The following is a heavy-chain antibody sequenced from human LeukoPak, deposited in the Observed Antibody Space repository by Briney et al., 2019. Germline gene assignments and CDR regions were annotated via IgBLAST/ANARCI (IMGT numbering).Heavy chain of an antibody. J-gene: IGHJ6*03. CDR1: GFTFTGFA. V-gene: IGHV3-23*01. CDR3: AKMKTPGLYYHYSMVV. Sequence: GGSLRLSCAASGFTFTGFAMRWVRQAPGKGPEWVSRIGGGSGSTYYADSVKGRFTIYRDIYKKTLYLQINSLRTNDPDEYYCAKMKTPGLYYHYSMVVWGKRTTVIVSS. CDR2: IGGGSGST.